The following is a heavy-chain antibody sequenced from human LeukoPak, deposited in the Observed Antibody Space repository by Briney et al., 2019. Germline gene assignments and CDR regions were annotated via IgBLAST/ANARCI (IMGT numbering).Heavy chain of an antibody. Sequence: GGSLRLSCAVSGFFVSDHYMAWARQAPGKGLEWVSVVNSGGSTSYADSVKGRFTISRDNSKNTLFLQMTNLIAEDTALYYCTRTYGDYDYYYGLDVWGQGTTVTVSS. V-gene: IGHV3-66*01. CDR2: VNSGGST. D-gene: IGHD4-17*01. CDR1: GFFVSDHY. CDR3: TRTYGDYDYYYGLDV. J-gene: IGHJ6*02.